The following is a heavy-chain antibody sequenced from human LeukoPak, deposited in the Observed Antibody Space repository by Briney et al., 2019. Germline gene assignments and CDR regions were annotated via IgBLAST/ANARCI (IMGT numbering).Heavy chain of an antibody. V-gene: IGHV3-74*01. D-gene: IGHD5-18*01. J-gene: IGHJ4*02. CDR2: ISPDGSST. Sequence: GGSLRLSCAASGFTFSSYWMHWVRQAPGKGLVWVSRISPDGSSTSYADFVKGRFTISRDNAKNSLYLQMNSLRAEDTALYYCAKSTGGGYSYGYQGSWGQGTLVTVSS. CDR3: AKSTGGGYSYGYQGS. CDR1: GFTFSSYW.